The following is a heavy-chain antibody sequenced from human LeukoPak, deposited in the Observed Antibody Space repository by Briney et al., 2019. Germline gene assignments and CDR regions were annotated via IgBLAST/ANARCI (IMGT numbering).Heavy chain of an antibody. CDR3: ARDKMVRGVQDSFDY. J-gene: IGHJ4*02. D-gene: IGHD3-10*01. CDR1: GGSISSGDYY. V-gene: IGHV4-30-4*08. CDR2: IYYSGST. Sequence: SETLSLTCTVSGGSISSGDYYWSWIRQPPGKGLEWIGYIYYSGSTYYNPSLKSRVTISVDTSKNQFSLKLSSVTAADTAAYYCARDKMVRGVQDSFDYWGQGTLVTVSS.